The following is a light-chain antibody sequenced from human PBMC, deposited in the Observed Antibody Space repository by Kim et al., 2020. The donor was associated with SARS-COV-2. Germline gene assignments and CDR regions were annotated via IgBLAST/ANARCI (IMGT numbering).Light chain of an antibody. J-gene: IGLJ3*02. CDR1: NLGDKY. CDR3: QAWDSSIWV. Sequence: VSPGQTSSITCSGDNLGDKYACWYQQKPGQSPVLVIYQDSKRPSGIPERFSGSNSGNTATLTISGTQAMDEADYYCQAWDSSIWVFGGGTQLTVL. V-gene: IGLV3-1*01. CDR2: QDS.